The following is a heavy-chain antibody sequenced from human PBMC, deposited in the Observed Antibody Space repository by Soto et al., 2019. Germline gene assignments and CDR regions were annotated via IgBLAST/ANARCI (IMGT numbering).Heavy chain of an antibody. V-gene: IGHV3-11*05. CDR3: ARVGRDGYNYGAYFNF. D-gene: IGHD5-12*01. CDR2: ISSSSNNV. Sequence: QVQLVESGGDLVKPGGSLRLSCAASGFTFSDYYMSWIRQAPGKGLEWVSYISSSSNNVKYADSVRGRFTTSRDNAKNSLYLQMSSLRAEDTAVYYCARVGRDGYNYGAYFNFWGQGTLFTFSS. J-gene: IGHJ4*02. CDR1: GFTFSDYY.